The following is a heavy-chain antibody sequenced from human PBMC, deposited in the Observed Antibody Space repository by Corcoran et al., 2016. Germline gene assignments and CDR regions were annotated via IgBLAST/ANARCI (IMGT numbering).Heavy chain of an antibody. Sequence: QVQLQQWGAGLLKPSETLSLTCAVYGGSFSGYYWSWIRQPPGKGLEWIGEINHSGSTNYNPSLKSRVTISVDTSKNQFSLKLSSVTAGDTAVYYCARVGGYDFWSGYYTMRNWFDPWGQGTLVTVSS. V-gene: IGHV4-34*01. J-gene: IGHJ5*02. CDR1: GGSFSGYY. CDR2: INHSGST. CDR3: ARVGGYDFWSGYYTMRNWFDP. D-gene: IGHD3-3*01.